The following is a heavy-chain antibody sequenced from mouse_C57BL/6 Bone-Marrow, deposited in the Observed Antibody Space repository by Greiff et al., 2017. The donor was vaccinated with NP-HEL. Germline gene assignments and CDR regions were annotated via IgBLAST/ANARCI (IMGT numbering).Heavy chain of an antibody. D-gene: IGHD1-1*01. V-gene: IGHV1-76*01. CDR1: GYTFTDYY. CDR2: IYPGSGNT. CDR3: ARSYYYYYFYY. Sequence: QVQLQQSGAELVRPGASVKLSCKASGYTFTDYYINWVKQRPGQGLEWIARIYPGSGNTYYNEKFKGKATLTAEKSSSTAYMQLSSLTSEDSAVYFCARSYYYYYFYYGGQGTTLTVTS. J-gene: IGHJ2*01.